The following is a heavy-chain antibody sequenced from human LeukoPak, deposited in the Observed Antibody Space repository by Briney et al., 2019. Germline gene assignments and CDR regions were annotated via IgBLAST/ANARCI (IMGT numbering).Heavy chain of an antibody. Sequence: GGSLRLSCAVSGFTFSEAWMNWVRQAPGKGLEWVARIKRKIDSGAIDYAASVKGRFTISRDDSKNTVYLQMNSLTTEDTAVYYCGLGSGRSDFDYWGQGTLVTVSS. CDR3: GLGSGRSDFDY. J-gene: IGHJ4*02. CDR2: IKRKIDSGAI. D-gene: IGHD3-10*01. V-gene: IGHV3-15*01. CDR1: GFTFSEAW.